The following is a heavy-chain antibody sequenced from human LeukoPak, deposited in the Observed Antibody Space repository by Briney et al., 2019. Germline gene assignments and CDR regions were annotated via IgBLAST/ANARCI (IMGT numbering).Heavy chain of an antibody. CDR2: IRSKAYGETA. V-gene: IGHV3-49*03. Sequence: GRSLRLSCTASGFTFGDYAMSWIRQAPGKGLEWVGFIRSKAYGETADYAASVKGRFTISRDDSKAIAYLQMNSLKTEDTAVYHCTRDRGAYNLYDYWGQGTLVTVSS. CDR3: TRDRGAYNLYDY. D-gene: IGHD1-1*01. J-gene: IGHJ4*02. CDR1: GFTFGDYA.